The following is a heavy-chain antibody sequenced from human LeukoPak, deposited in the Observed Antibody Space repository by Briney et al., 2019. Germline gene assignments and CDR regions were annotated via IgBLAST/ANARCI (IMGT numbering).Heavy chain of an antibody. D-gene: IGHD6-13*01. CDR1: GGTFSSYA. CDR2: IIPIFGTA. CDR3: ARSPYSSSWYDNWFDP. J-gene: IGHJ5*02. Sequence: SVKVSCKASGGTFSSYAISWVRQAPGQGLEWMGGIIPIFGTANYAQKFQGRVTITADESTSTAYMELSSLRSEDTAVYYCARSPYSSSWYDNWFDPWGQGTLVTVSS. V-gene: IGHV1-69*13.